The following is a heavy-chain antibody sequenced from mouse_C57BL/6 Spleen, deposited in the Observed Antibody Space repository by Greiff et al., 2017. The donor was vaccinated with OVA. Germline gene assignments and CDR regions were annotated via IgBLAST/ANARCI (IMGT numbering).Heavy chain of an antibody. J-gene: IGHJ1*03. D-gene: IGHD1-1*01. CDR1: GYTFTDYN. CDR2: INPNNGGT. V-gene: IGHV1-18*01. Sequence: VQLQQSGPELVKPGASVKIPCKASGYTFTDYNMDWVKQSHGKSLEWIGDINPNNGGTIYNQKFKGKATLTVDKSSSTAYMELRSLTSEDTAVYYCASSTVVEDYWYFDVWGTGTTVTVSS. CDR3: ASSTVVEDYWYFDV.